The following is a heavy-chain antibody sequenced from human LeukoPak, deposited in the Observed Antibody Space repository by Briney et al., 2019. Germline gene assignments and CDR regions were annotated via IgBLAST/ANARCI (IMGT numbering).Heavy chain of an antibody. CDR1: GDSISSSSYY. V-gene: IGHV4-39*07. CDR3: ARESDRYCSSTSCPNWYDP. Sequence: SETLSLTCTVSGDSISSSSYYWGWIRQPPGTGLECIGSIYYSGSTYYNPSLKSRVTISVDTSKNQFSLRLSSVTAADTAVYYCARESDRYCSSTSCPNWYDPWGQGTLVTVSS. CDR2: IYYSGST. J-gene: IGHJ5*02. D-gene: IGHD2-2*01.